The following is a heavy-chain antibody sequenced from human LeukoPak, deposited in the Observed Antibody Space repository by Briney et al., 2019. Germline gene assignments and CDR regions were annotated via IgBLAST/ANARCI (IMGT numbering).Heavy chain of an antibody. CDR2: INPNSGGT. Sequence: GASVKVSCKASGYTFTGYYMHWVRQAPGQGLEWMGWINPNSGGTNYAQKFQGRVTMTRDMSISTAYMELSRLRSDDTAVYYCARGISLRYFDWFGMDVWGQGTTVTVSS. J-gene: IGHJ6*02. CDR1: GYTFTGYY. V-gene: IGHV1-2*02. CDR3: ARGISLRYFDWFGMDV. D-gene: IGHD3-9*01.